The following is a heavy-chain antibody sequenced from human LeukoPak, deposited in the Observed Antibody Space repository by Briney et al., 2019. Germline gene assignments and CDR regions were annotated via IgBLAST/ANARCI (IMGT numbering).Heavy chain of an antibody. CDR1: GGSISIYY. CDR2: TYNSGST. D-gene: IGHD3-10*01. Sequence: PXXTLSLTCTVSGGSISIYYWSWIRQPPGKGLEWLGYTYNSGSTLYNPSLKSRVTISVDTSRNEFSLRLTSVTAADAAVYYCVRDRELNYWGQGTLVTVSS. CDR3: VRDRELNY. J-gene: IGHJ4*02. V-gene: IGHV4-59*01.